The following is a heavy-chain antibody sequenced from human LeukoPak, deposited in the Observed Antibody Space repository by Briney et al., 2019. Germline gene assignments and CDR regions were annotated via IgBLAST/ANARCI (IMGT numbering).Heavy chain of an antibody. V-gene: IGHV1-69*05. Sequence: ASVKVSCKASGGTFSSYGISWVRQAPGQGLEWMGGITPIFGTANYAQKFQGRVTITTDESTSTAYMELSSLRSGDTAVYYCASAPRYNDYSNPFDYWGQGTLVTVSS. CDR3: ASAPRYNDYSNPFDY. D-gene: IGHD4-11*01. CDR1: GGTFSSYG. CDR2: ITPIFGTA. J-gene: IGHJ4*02.